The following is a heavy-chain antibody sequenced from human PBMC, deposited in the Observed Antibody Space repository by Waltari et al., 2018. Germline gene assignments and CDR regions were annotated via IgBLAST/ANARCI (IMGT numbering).Heavy chain of an antibody. J-gene: IGHJ6*03. CDR2: ISSGSEII. Sequence: EVQLVESGGGLVQPGGALRLPRVGSGFSFSKYEMNWVRQAPGKGLEWISYISSGSEIIYYADSVKGRSTISRDNAKNSLYLEMHKLRAEDTATYFCARDPRATDYYYYMDVWGKGTTVTVSS. CDR1: GFSFSKYE. V-gene: IGHV3-48*03. CDR3: ARDPRATDYYYYMDV.